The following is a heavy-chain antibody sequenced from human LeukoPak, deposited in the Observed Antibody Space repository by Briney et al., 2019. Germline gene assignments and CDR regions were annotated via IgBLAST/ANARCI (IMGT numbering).Heavy chain of an antibody. CDR1: GFTFSSYS. V-gene: IGHV3-21*01. CDR2: ISSSSSYI. J-gene: IGHJ4*02. Sequence: GGSLRLSCAAPGFTFSSYSMNWVRQAPGKGLEWVSSISSSSSYIYYADSVKGRFTISRDNAKNSLYLQMNSLRAEDTAVYYCARFIMVQGVDYWGQGTLVTVSS. CDR3: ARFIMVQGVDY. D-gene: IGHD3-10*01.